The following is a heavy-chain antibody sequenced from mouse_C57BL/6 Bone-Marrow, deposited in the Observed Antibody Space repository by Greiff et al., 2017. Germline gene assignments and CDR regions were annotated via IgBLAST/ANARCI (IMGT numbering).Heavy chain of an antibody. CDR2: IYPSDSET. Sequence: QVHVKQPGAELVRPGSSVKLSCKASGYTFTSYWMDWVKQRPGQGLEWIGNIYPSDSETHYNQKFKDKATLTVDKSSSTAYMQLSSLTSEDSAVYYCARSEGAYWGQGTLVTVSA. J-gene: IGHJ3*01. V-gene: IGHV1-61*01. CDR3: ARSEGAY. CDR1: GYTFTSYW.